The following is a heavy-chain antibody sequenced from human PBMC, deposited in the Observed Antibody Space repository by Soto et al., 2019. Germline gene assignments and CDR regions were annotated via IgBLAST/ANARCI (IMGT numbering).Heavy chain of an antibody. J-gene: IGHJ6*02. V-gene: IGHV3-30*18. D-gene: IGHD6-13*01. CDR2: ISYDGSNK. Sequence: GGSLRLSCAASGFTFSSYGMHWVRQAPGKGLEWVAVISYDGSNKYYADSVKGRFTISRDNSKNTLYLQMNSLRAEETAVYYCAKDEVRAAAGTRPGHYYGMDVWGQGTTVTVSS. CDR1: GFTFSSYG. CDR3: AKDEVRAAAGTRPGHYYGMDV.